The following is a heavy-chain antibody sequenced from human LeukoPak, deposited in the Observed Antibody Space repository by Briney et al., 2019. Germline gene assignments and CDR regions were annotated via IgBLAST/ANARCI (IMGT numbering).Heavy chain of an antibody. D-gene: IGHD6-13*01. V-gene: IGHV3-53*01. J-gene: IGHJ4*02. CDR3: ARARIAAAVPYYFDY. Sequence: GGSLRLSCASSGFTVSSNYMSWVRQAPGKGLEWVSVIYSGGSTYYADAVKGRSTISRDNSKNTLYLQMNSLRAEDTAVYYCARARIAAAVPYYFDYWGQGTLVTVSS. CDR1: GFTVSSNY. CDR2: IYSGGST.